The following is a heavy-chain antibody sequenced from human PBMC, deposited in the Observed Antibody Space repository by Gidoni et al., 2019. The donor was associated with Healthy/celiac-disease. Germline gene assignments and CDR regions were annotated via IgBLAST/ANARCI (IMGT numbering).Heavy chain of an antibody. CDR1: GGSFSGYY. J-gene: IGHJ4*02. CDR3: ARAGDYYDSETHGPHHAFLDY. V-gene: IGHV4-34*01. Sequence: QVQLQQWGAGLLKPSETLSLTCAVYGGSFSGYYWSWIRQPPGKGLEWIGEINHSGSTTYNPSLKSRVTISVDTSKNQFSLKLSSVTAADTAVYYCARAGDYYDSETHGPHHAFLDYWGQGTLVTVSS. CDR2: INHSGST. D-gene: IGHD3-22*01.